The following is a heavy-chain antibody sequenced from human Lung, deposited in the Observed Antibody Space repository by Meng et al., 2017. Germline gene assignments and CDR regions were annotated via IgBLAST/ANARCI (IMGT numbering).Heavy chain of an antibody. CDR1: GYTFPDYW. Sequence: QVPLGPAGPGWNKPGASVKVSCKASGYTFPDYWLHWVRRAPGQGLEWMGRINPKSGDTHYAQRFQGRVTMTGDTSISTAYMELSGLRSDDTAMYYCARDEDISAAGKLFGDYWGQGTLVTVSS. J-gene: IGHJ4*02. CDR2: INPKSGDT. V-gene: IGHV1-2*06. D-gene: IGHD6-13*01. CDR3: ARDEDISAAGKLFGDY.